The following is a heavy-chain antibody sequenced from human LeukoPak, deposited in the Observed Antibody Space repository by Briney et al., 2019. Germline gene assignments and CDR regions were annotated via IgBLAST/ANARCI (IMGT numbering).Heavy chain of an antibody. CDR1: GYSFTSYW. D-gene: IGHD5-18*01. CDR3: ATLKGGADTEIDY. J-gene: IGHJ4*02. CDR2: IYPGDSHT. Sequence: PGETLKISCKGSGYSFTSYWIGWVRQMPGKGLEWMGIIYPGDSHTKYSPSFQGQVTISADKSISTAYLQWSSLKASDTAMYYCATLKGGADTEIDYWGQGTLVTVTS. V-gene: IGHV5-51*01.